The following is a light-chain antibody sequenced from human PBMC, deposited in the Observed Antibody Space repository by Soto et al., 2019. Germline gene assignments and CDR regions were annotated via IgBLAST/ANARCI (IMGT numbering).Light chain of an antibody. V-gene: IGLV1-51*02. J-gene: IGLJ2*01. CDR1: SSNIGNNY. Sequence: PGQKVTISCSGSSSNIGNNYVSWYQQLPGTAPKLLIYENNKRPSGIPDRFSGSKSGTSATLGITGLQTGDEADYYCGTWDSSLSAVVFGGGTKVTVL. CDR2: ENN. CDR3: GTWDSSLSAVV.